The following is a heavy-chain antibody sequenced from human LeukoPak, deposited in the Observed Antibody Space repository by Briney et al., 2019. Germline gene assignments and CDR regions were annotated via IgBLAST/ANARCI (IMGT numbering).Heavy chain of an antibody. Sequence: GESLKISCKGSGYSFTTYWLAWVRQMPGKGLEWMGIFYPGDSDTRYSPSFQGQFTASADKSISTAYLQWSSLKASDTAIYYCARLVGMWEQSYFDFWGQGTLVTVSS. CDR2: FYPGDSDT. J-gene: IGHJ4*02. D-gene: IGHD1/OR15-1a*01. CDR1: GYSFTTYW. CDR3: ARLVGMWEQSYFDF. V-gene: IGHV5-51*01.